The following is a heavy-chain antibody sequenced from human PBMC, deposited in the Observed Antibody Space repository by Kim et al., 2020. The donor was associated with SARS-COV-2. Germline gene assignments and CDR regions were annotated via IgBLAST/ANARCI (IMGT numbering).Heavy chain of an antibody. CDR1: GYTFTSSS. Sequence: ASVKVSCKSSGYTFTSSSLSLVRQAPGQRLEWMGWVSAGSGNTKYSQKLQDRLTITRDTSARTAYMELTSLRSEDTGIYYCATLVGAAGDFDYWGQGTLV. V-gene: IGHV1-3*01. CDR3: ATLVGAAGDFDY. D-gene: IGHD6-13*01. CDR2: VSAGSGNT. J-gene: IGHJ4*02.